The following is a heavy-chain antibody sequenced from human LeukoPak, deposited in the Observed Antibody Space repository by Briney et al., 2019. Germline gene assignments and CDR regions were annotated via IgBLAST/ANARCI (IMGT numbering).Heavy chain of an antibody. CDR3: ARVRDLGYCSSTSCQNYYYYYGMDV. J-gene: IGHJ6*04. D-gene: IGHD2-2*01. Sequence: GGSLRLSCAASGFTFSDYYMSWIRQAPGKGLAWVSYISSSGSTIYYADSVKGRFTISRDNAKNSLYLQMNSLRAEDTAAYYCARVRDLGYCSSTSCQNYYYYYGMDVWGKGTTVTVSS. V-gene: IGHV3-11*01. CDR2: ISSSGSTI. CDR1: GFTFSDYY.